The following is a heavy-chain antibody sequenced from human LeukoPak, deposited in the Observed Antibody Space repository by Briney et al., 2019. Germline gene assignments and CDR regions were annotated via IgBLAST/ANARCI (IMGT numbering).Heavy chain of an antibody. CDR1: GGSFSGYY. J-gene: IGHJ4*02. V-gene: IGHV4-34*01. CDR3: ARYSIPIGSSGRFDY. CDR2: INHSGIT. Sequence: SETLSLTCAVYGGSFSGYYWSWIRQPPGKGLEWIGEINHSGITNYNPSLKSRVTISVDTSKNQFSLKLSSVTAADTAVYYCARYSIPIGSSGRFDYWGQGTLVTVSS. D-gene: IGHD6-6*01.